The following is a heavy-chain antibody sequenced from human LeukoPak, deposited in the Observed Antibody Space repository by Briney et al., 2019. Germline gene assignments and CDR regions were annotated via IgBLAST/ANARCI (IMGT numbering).Heavy chain of an antibody. D-gene: IGHD3-10*01. Sequence: ASVKVSCKASGGTFSSYAISWVRQAPGQGFEWMGGFIPFFGTANYAQNFQGRVMITTDESTSTAYMELSSLRSEDTAVYYCARGPASGSYVSYYYYMDVWGKGTTVTVSS. CDR2: FIPFFGTA. V-gene: IGHV1-69*05. CDR3: ARGPASGSYVSYYYYMDV. CDR1: GGTFSSYA. J-gene: IGHJ6*03.